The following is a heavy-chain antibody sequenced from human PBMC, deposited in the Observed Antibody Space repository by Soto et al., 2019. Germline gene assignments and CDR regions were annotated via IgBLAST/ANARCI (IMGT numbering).Heavy chain of an antibody. CDR2: VKRKIDGGTI. J-gene: IGHJ4*02. D-gene: IGHD6-19*01. V-gene: IGHV3-15*01. CDR1: GFTFTDAW. Sequence: EVQLVTSGGGLAKLGESLRLSCAASGFTFTDAWISWVRQVPGKGLEWLGHVKRKIDGGTIDYAAPVKGRFTISRDDSKNTAYLQMNSLESEDTAVYYCTTGYGSDWYGWGQGTLVTVSS. CDR3: TTGYGSDWYG.